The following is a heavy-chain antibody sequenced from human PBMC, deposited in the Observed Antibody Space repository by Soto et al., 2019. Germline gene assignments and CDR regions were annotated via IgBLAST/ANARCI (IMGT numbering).Heavy chain of an antibody. J-gene: IGHJ4*02. CDR2: IYYSGST. D-gene: IGHD3-9*01. CDR1: GGSISISSYY. CDR3: ARQSFGSRYFDWLPTPLFDY. V-gene: IGHV4-39*01. Sequence: PSETLSLTCTVSGGSISISSYYWCWIRHPPGKGLEWIGSIYYSGSTYYNPSLKSRVTISVDTSKNQFSLKLSSVTAADTAVYYCARQSFGSRYFDWLPTPLFDYWGQGTLVTVSS.